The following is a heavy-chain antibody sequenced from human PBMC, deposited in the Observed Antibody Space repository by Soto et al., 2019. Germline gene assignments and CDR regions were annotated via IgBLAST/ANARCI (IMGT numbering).Heavy chain of an antibody. CDR2: ISAYNGNT. CDR1: GYTFTSYG. CDR3: ARAPGGYDSSGYSNWFDP. Sequence: ASVKVSCKASGYTFTSYGISWVRQAPGQGLEWMGWISAYNGNTNYAQKLQGRVTMTTDTSTSTAYMELRSLRSDDTAVYYCARAPGGYDSSGYSNWFDPWGQGTLVTVSS. J-gene: IGHJ5*02. V-gene: IGHV1-18*01. D-gene: IGHD3-22*01.